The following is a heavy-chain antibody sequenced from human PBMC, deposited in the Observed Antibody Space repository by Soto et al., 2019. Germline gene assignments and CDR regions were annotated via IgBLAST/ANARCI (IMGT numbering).Heavy chain of an antibody. Sequence: PSETLSLTCTVSGGSITSSSYYWGWIRQPPGTGLGWIGVIYYSGRPYYNPSLKSPVTMSVNTSKNQFSLPLTSVTAADAAVYYCERQRTTVVTQAYFDHWGQGTLVTVSS. CDR3: ERQRTTVVTQAYFDH. V-gene: IGHV4-39*01. J-gene: IGHJ4*02. D-gene: IGHD4-17*01. CDR2: IYYSGRP. CDR1: GGSITSSSYY.